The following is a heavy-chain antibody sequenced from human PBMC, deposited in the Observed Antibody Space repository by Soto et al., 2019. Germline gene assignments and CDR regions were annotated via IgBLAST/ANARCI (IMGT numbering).Heavy chain of an antibody. CDR3: ARGRGRSHAFDI. Sequence: QVQLQQWGAGLLKPSETLSLTCAVYGGSFSDYYRSWIRQPPGKGLEWIGEINHSGSTNYNPSLKSRVTISVDTSKNQLSLKLSSVTAADTAVYYCARGRGRSHAFDIWGQGTMVTVFS. V-gene: IGHV4-34*01. D-gene: IGHD4-17*01. CDR1: GGSFSDYY. J-gene: IGHJ3*02. CDR2: INHSGST.